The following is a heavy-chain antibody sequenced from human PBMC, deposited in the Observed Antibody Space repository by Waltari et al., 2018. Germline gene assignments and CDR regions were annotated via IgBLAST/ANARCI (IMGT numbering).Heavy chain of an antibody. J-gene: IGHJ4*02. V-gene: IGHV3-30-3*01. D-gene: IGHD3-22*01. CDR2: ISYDGSNK. CDR1: GFTFGSYA. Sequence: QVQLVESGGGVVQPGRSLRLSCAASGFTFGSYAMHWVRQAPGKGLEWVAVISYDGSNKYYADSVKGRFTISRDNSKNTLYLQMNSLRAEDTAVYYCARSRGRTYYYDSSGYYLSYWGQGTLVTVSS. CDR3: ARSRGRTYYYDSSGYYLSY.